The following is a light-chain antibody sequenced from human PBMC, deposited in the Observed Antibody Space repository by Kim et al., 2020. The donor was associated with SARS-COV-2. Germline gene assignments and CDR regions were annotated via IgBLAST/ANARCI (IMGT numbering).Light chain of an antibody. Sequence: RATISCKSSQSLLDSPNVNYVAWYQKKPGQSPKLLFYRPSARESGVPDRVSGSGSGTDFTLTISSLQAEDVAVYYCQKYYNFPQTFGQGTKVDIK. CDR3: QKYYNFPQT. V-gene: IGKV4-1*01. J-gene: IGKJ1*01. CDR2: RPS. CDR1: QSLLDSPNVNY.